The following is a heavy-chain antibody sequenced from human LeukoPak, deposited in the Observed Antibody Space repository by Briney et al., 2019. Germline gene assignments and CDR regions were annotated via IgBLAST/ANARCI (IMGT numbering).Heavy chain of an antibody. J-gene: IGHJ6*02. V-gene: IGHV6-1*01. D-gene: IGHD5-18*01. CDR1: GDSVSSNTAA. Sequence: SQTLPFSCAISGDSVSSNTAAWNWIRQSPSRGLEWLGRTYYRSKWYNDYAVSVRSRITINPDTSKNQFSLQLNSVTPEDTAVYYCARDSWIQLGLNSYGFDGWRQGTTVTVSS. CDR3: ARDSWIQLGLNSYGFDG. CDR2: TYYRSKWYN.